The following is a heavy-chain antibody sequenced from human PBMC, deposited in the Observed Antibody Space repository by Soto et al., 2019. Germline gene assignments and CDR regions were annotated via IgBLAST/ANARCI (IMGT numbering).Heavy chain of an antibody. D-gene: IGHD2-15*01. Sequence: ESGGGLVQPGGSLRLSCAASGFTFSSYAMSWVRQAPGKGLEWVSAISGSGGSTYYADSVKGRFTISRDNSKNTLYLQMNSLRAEDTAVYYCAKDRDIVVVVAAKKWFDPWGQGTLVTVSS. J-gene: IGHJ5*02. CDR3: AKDRDIVVVVAAKKWFDP. CDR1: GFTFSSYA. V-gene: IGHV3-23*01. CDR2: ISGSGGST.